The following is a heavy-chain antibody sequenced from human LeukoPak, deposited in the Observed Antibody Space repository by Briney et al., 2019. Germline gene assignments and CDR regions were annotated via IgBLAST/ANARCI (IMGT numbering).Heavy chain of an antibody. J-gene: IGHJ4*02. CDR3: ARKADYFDY. CDR1: GFIFSDHY. D-gene: IGHD2-15*01. Sequence: GGSLRLSCAASGFIFSDHYMDWVRQAPGKGLEWVSYIGSSSSYTNYADSVKGRFTISRDNAKNSLYLQMNSLRAEDTAVYYCARKADYFDYWGQGTLVTVSS. V-gene: IGHV3-11*06. CDR2: IGSSSSYT.